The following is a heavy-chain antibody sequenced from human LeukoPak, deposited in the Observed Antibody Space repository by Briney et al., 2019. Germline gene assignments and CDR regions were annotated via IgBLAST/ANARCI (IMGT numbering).Heavy chain of an antibody. D-gene: IGHD6-13*01. V-gene: IGHV3-30*18. CDR1: GFTFSSYG. J-gene: IGHJ4*02. CDR3: AKGIAAAPDY. CDR2: ISHDGSNK. Sequence: GRSLRLSCAASGFTFSSYGMHWVRQAPGKGLEWVAVISHDGSNKYYADSVKGRFTISRDNSKNTLYLQMNSLRAEDTAVYYCAKGIAAAPDYWGQGTLVTVSS.